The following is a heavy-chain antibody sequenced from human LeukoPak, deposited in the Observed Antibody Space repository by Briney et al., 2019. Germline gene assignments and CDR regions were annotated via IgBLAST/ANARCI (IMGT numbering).Heavy chain of an antibody. CDR1: GGSFSGYY. CDR2: INHSGST. Sequence: PSETLSLTCAVYGGSFSGYYWSWIRQPPGKGLEWIGEINHSGSTNYNPSLKSRVTISVDTSKNQFSLKLSSVTAADTAVYYCARGGGGWYLYYYYMDVWGKGTTVTVSS. J-gene: IGHJ6*03. D-gene: IGHD6-19*01. V-gene: IGHV4-34*01. CDR3: ARGGGGWYLYYYYMDV.